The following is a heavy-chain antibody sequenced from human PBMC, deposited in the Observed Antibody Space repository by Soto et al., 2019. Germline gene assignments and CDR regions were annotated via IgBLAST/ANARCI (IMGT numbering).Heavy chain of an antibody. J-gene: IGHJ4*02. D-gene: IGHD4-17*01. Sequence: WTWIRPPPGKGLEWIGYFYHRGTTNYNASLRSRVTISVDTSKNQFSLRLTSVTAADTAVYYCARYRDYGDYGYFDSWGQGTLVTVSS. CDR3: ARYRDYGDYGYFDS. CDR2: FYHRGTT. V-gene: IGHV4-59*01.